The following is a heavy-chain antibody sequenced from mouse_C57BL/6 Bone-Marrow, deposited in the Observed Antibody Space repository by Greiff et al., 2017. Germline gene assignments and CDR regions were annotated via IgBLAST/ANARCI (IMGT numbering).Heavy chain of an antibody. CDR2: IYPSSGNT. J-gene: IGHJ3*01. CDR3: ARRDYRRRGFAY. D-gene: IGHD2-14*01. CDR1: GYTFTSYG. V-gene: IGHV1-81*01. Sequence: VQLQQSGAELARPGASVKLSCKASGYTFTSYGISWVKQRPGQGLEWIGEIYPSSGNTYYNEKFKGKATLTADKSSSTAYMELRSLTSEDSAVYFCARRDYRRRGFAYWGQGTLVTVSA.